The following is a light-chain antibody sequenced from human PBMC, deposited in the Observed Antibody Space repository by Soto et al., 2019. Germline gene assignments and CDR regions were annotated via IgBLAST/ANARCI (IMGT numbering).Light chain of an antibody. V-gene: IGKV3-20*01. J-gene: IGKJ5*01. CDR1: QSVSSSY. Sequence: EIVLTQSPCTLSLSPGERATLSCRASQSVSSSYLAWYQQKPGQAPRLLIYGASSRATGIPDRFSGSGSGTDFTLTISSLEPEDFSVYYCQQYNMWPHTFGQGTRLEIK. CDR3: QQYNMWPHT. CDR2: GAS.